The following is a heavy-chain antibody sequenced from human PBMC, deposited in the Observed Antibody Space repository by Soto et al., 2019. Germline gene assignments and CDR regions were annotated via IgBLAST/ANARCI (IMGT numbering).Heavy chain of an antibody. CDR3: ARPNLGQFNRAFDI. J-gene: IGHJ3*02. CDR2: LYFSGST. Sequence: SETLSLTCTVSRGSISSTTYYWGWIRQPPGKGLEWIGSLYFSGSTYYNPSLKSRVTISVDTSKKQFSLTLSSVTATDTAVYYCARPNLGQFNRAFDIWGQGTMVTVSS. V-gene: IGHV4-39*01. D-gene: IGHD1-1*01. CDR1: RGSISSTTYY.